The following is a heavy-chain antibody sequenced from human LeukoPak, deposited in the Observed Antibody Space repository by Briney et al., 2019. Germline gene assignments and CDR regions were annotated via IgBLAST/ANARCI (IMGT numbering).Heavy chain of an antibody. J-gene: IGHJ5*02. V-gene: IGHV1-18*01. CDR1: GYTFTSYG. D-gene: IGHD5-24*01. CDR2: ISAYNGNT. CDR3: ARSGLQLKFDWFDP. Sequence: ASVKVSCKASGYTFTSYGISWVRQAPGQGLEWMGWISAYNGNTNYAQKLQGRVTMTTDTSTSTAYMELRSLGSDDTAVYYCARSGLQLKFDWFDPWGQGTLVTVSS.